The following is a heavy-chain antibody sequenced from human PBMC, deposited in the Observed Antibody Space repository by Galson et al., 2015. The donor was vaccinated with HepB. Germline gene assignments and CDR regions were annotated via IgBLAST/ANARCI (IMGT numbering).Heavy chain of an antibody. D-gene: IGHD2-21*01. V-gene: IGHV3-30*04. J-gene: IGHJ4*02. CDR3: ARVVLRDSHPFDY. Sequence: SLRLSCAASGFTFSSYAMHWVRQAPGKGLEWVAVISYDGSNKYYADSVKGRFTISRDNSKNTLYLQMNSLRAEDTAVYYCARVVLRDSHPFDYWGQGTLVTVSS. CDR1: GFTFSSYA. CDR2: ISYDGSNK.